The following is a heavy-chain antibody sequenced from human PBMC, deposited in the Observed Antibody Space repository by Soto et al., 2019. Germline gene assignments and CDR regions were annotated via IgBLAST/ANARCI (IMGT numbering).Heavy chain of an antibody. CDR1: GDSISGTSFY. CDR2: IYSSGST. J-gene: IGHJ4*02. D-gene: IGHD2-21*01. Sequence: ETLSLTCTVSGDSISGTSFYWGWIRQSSGKGLEWIASIYSSGSTFYNLSLKSRLSLSVDTSKNQFSLRLQSVTAADTAVYYCVRHRSSREIPFDNWGQGTLVTVSS. V-gene: IGHV4-39*01. CDR3: VRHRSSREIPFDN.